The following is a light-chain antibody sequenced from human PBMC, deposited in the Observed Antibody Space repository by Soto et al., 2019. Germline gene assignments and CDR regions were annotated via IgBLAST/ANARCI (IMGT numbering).Light chain of an antibody. V-gene: IGKV3-15*01. Sequence: EIVMTQSPATLSVSPGERATLSCRASQSVSSKLAWYQQKPGRAPRLLIYGASTRATGIPARFSGSGSGTEFTLTISSLQSEDFAVYYCQQYNNWPPLTFGGGTKVEI. CDR3: QQYNNWPPLT. CDR2: GAS. CDR1: QSVSSK. J-gene: IGKJ4*01.